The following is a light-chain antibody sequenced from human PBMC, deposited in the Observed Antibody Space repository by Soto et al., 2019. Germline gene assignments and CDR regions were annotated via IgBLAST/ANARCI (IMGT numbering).Light chain of an antibody. Sequence: QSASVSGSPGQSITISCTGTSSDVGGYNYVSWYQQHPGKAPKLMIYDVSNRPSGVSNRFSGSKSGNTASLTISGFQAEDEADYYCSSYTSSSTLIFGGGTKLTVL. CDR2: DVS. J-gene: IGLJ2*01. V-gene: IGLV2-14*01. CDR1: SSDVGGYNY. CDR3: SSYTSSSTLI.